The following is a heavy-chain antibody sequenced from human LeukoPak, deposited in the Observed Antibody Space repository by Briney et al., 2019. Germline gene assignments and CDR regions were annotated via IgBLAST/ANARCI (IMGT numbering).Heavy chain of an antibody. CDR1: GFTFSSYS. V-gene: IGHV3-21*01. CDR3: AVRRGIYY. J-gene: IGHJ4*02. CDR2: ISSSSSYI. Sequence: GGSRRLSCAASGFTFSSYSMNSGRQAPGKGLEWVSSISSSSSYIYYADSVKGRFTISRDNAKNSLYLQMNSLRAEDTAVYYCAVRRGIYYWGQGTLVTVSS.